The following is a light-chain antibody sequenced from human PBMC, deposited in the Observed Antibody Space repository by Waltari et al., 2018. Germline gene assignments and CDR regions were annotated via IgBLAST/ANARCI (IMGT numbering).Light chain of an antibody. CDR3: SSYTTSGTLV. CDR1: SSDVGAYDF. J-gene: IGLJ1*01. CDR2: GVN. V-gene: IGLV2-14*01. Sequence: QSAPTQPASVSGSPGQSITISCTGPSSDVGAYDFVSWHQQYPGKAPKVMIYGVNNRPSGVSNRFSGSKSGNTASLIISGLQADDEADYYCSSYTTSGTLVFGTGTKVTVL.